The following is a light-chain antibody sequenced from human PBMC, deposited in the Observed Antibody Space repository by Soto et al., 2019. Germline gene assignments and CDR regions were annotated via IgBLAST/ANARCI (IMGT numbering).Light chain of an antibody. CDR1: QSVSSSY. CDR3: HQYNNWPPWT. CDR2: GAS. J-gene: IGKJ1*01. Sequence: EIVLTQSPGTLSLSPLERATISCSASQSVSSSYLAWYQQKPGQAPRLLIFGASTRATGIPARFSGSGSGTEFTLTISSLQSEDFAVYYCHQYNNWPPWTFGQGTKVDIK. V-gene: IGKV3-15*01.